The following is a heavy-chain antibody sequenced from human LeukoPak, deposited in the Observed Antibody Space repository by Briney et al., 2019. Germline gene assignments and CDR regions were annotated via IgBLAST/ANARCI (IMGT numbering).Heavy chain of an antibody. CDR3: ATGYCSSTSCYSTMLVESYGMDV. CDR2: INHSGST. CDR1: GGSFSGYY. D-gene: IGHD2-2*02. V-gene: IGHV4-34*01. J-gene: IGHJ6*02. Sequence: SETLSLTCAVYGGSFSGYYWSWIRQPPGKGLEWIGEINHSGSTNYNPSLKSRVTISVDTSKNQFSLKLSSVTAADTAVYYCATGYCSSTSCYSTMLVESYGMDVWGQGTTVTVSS.